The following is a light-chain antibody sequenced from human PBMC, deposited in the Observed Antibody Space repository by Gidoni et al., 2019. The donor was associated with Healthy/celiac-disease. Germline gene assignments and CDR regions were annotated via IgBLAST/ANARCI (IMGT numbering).Light chain of an antibody. CDR3: QQRSNWPRLT. V-gene: IGKV3-11*01. Sequence: EIVLTQSPATLSLSPGERATLSCRASQSVSSYLAWYQQKPGQAPRLPIYDASNRATGIPAMFSSSGSGTDFTLTISSLEPEDFAVYYCQQRSNWPRLTFGGGTKVEIK. CDR2: DAS. CDR1: QSVSSY. J-gene: IGKJ4*01.